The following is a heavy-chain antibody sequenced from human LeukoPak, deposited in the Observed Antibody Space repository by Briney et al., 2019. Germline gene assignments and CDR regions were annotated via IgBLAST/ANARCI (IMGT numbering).Heavy chain of an antibody. J-gene: IGHJ3*02. CDR2: ISSSSSYI. CDR1: GFTFSSYS. D-gene: IGHD3-22*01. CDR3: ARDHHRRHYDSQARNTFDI. Sequence: GGSLRLSCAASGFTFSSYSMNWVRKAPGKVLEWVSSISSSSSYIYYADSVKGRFTISRDNAKNSLYLQMNSLRAEDTAVYYCARDHHRRHYDSQARNTFDIWGQGTMVTVSS. V-gene: IGHV3-21*01.